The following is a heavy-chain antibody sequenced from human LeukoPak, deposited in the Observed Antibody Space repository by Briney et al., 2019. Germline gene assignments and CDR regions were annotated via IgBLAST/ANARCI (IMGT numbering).Heavy chain of an antibody. V-gene: IGHV4-59*01. CDR1: GGSISSYY. CDR3: ARAALRYGFGRVFDY. Sequence: SETLSLTCTVSGGSISSYYWSWIRQPPGKGLEWIGYIYYSGSTNYNPSLKSRVTISVDTSKNQFSLKLSSVTAADTAVYYCARAALRYGFGRVFDYWGQGTLVTVSS. D-gene: IGHD3-10*01. CDR2: IYYSGST. J-gene: IGHJ4*02.